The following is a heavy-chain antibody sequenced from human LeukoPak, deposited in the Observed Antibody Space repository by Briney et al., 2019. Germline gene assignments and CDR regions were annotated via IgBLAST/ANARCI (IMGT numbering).Heavy chain of an antibody. D-gene: IGHD3-3*01. Sequence: ASVKVSCKASGYTFTGYYMHWVRQAPGQGLEWMGWISAYNGNTNYAQKLQGRVTMTTDTSTSTAYMELRSLRSDDTAVYYCARGIDYDFWSGYYTQIWWFDPWGQRTLVTVSS. J-gene: IGHJ5*02. CDR2: ISAYNGNT. CDR3: ARGIDYDFWSGYYTQIWWFDP. V-gene: IGHV1-18*04. CDR1: GYTFTGYY.